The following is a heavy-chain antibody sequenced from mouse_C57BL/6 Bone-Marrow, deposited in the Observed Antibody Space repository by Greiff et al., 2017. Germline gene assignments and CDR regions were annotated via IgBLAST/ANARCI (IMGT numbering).Heavy chain of an antibody. J-gene: IGHJ2*01. V-gene: IGHV5-4*01. CDR2: ISDGGSYT. D-gene: IGHD2-4*01. CDR3: ARERLDYFDY. CDR1: GFTFSSYA. Sequence: EVKLVESGGGLVKPGGSLKLSCAASGFTFSSYAMSWVRQTPEKRLEWVATISDGGSYTYYPDNVKGRSTISRDNAKNNLYLQMSHLKSEDTAMYYCARERLDYFDYWGQGTTLTVSS.